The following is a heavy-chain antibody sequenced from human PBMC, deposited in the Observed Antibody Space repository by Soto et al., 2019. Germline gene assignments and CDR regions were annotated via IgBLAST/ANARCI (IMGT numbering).Heavy chain of an antibody. CDR1: GFTFSSYA. D-gene: IGHD3-3*01. V-gene: IGHV3-30-3*01. CDR3: ARDRSLFWSANWFDP. J-gene: IGHJ5*02. Sequence: VQLLESGGGLVQPGGSLRLSCAASGFTFSSYAMSWVRQAPGKGLEWVAVISYDGSNKYYADSVKGRFTISRDNSKNTLYLQMNSLRAEDTAVYYCARDRSLFWSANWFDPWGQGTLVTVSS. CDR2: ISYDGSNK.